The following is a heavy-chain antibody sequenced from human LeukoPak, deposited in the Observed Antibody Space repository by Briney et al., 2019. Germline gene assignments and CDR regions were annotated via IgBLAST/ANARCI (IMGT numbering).Heavy chain of an antibody. Sequence: PGGSLTLSCPASGFTFSSYGMHWVRPAPGKGLEWVAFIRYDGSNKYYADSVKGRFTISRDNSKNTLYLQMNSLRAEDTAVYYCAKDIAVSGIYYYYYMDVWGKGTTVTVSS. V-gene: IGHV3-30*02. D-gene: IGHD6-19*01. CDR1: GFTFSSYG. CDR2: IRYDGSNK. J-gene: IGHJ6*03. CDR3: AKDIAVSGIYYYYYMDV.